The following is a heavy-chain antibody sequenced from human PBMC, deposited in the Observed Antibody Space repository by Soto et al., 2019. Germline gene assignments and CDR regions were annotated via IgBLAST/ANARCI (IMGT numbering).Heavy chain of an antibody. J-gene: IGHJ5*02. Sequence: PGGSLRLSCAASGFTFSNYCMSWVRQSPGKGLDRAANITHDGSNKYYADSVKGRVTVSRDNSNHSLDLQLNSLRGEDTAMYYSARDMYSSDYFVKWFEPWGQGTLVTVSS. CDR1: GFTFSNYC. CDR3: ARDMYSSDYFVKWFEP. D-gene: IGHD6-19*01. V-gene: IGHV3-7*01. CDR2: ITHDGSNK.